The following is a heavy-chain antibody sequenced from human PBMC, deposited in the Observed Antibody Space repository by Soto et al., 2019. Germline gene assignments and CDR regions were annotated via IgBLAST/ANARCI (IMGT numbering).Heavy chain of an antibody. V-gene: IGHV3-66*01. J-gene: IGHJ4*02. Sequence: EVHLVESRGDLVQPGGCLRLSCAASGFTVTTSYMTWVRQAPGKGLEWVSVIYRGGSISYADSVKGRFTIARDDSKHLRQFQMNSLRAEHSSAYDAARGSHYYESNEYPAAVAYWGQGTLGTVSS. CDR3: ARGSHYYESNEYPAAVAY. CDR1: GFTVTTSY. D-gene: IGHD3-22*01. CDR2: IYRGGSI.